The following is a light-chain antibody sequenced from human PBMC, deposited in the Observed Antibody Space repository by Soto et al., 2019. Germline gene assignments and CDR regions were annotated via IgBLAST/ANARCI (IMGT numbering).Light chain of an antibody. Sequence: QSVLTQPPSASGTPGLSVTIYYSGGSSNVGTNTVSWYQHLPGTAPKLLIYINDQRPSGVPDRFSGSKSGTSASLAITGLQSEDEGIYYCATWDDSLRGWVFGGGTKVTVL. CDR2: IND. V-gene: IGLV1-44*01. CDR3: ATWDDSLRGWV. CDR1: SSNVGTNT. J-gene: IGLJ3*02.